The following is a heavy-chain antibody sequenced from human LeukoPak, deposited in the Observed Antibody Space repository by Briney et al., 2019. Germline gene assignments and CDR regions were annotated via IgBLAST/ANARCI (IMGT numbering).Heavy chain of an antibody. D-gene: IGHD2-2*01. J-gene: IGHJ4*02. CDR3: TIRYCSSTSCYGDFEY. CDR2: IKSYTDGGTT. V-gene: IGHV3-15*01. Sequence: VKPGGSLRLSCAASGFIFTNTWMSWVRRAPGKGLEWVGRIKSYTDGGTTDYAAPVKDRFTISRDDSQNTLFLQMNSLKIEDTAVYFCTIRYCSSTSCYGDFEYWGQGTLLTVS. CDR1: GFIFTNTW.